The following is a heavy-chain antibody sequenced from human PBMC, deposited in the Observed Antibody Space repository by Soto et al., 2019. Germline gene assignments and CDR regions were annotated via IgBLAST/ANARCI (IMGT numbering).Heavy chain of an antibody. CDR1: GFTFSSYA. Sequence: QVQLVESGGGVVQPGRSLRLSCAASGFTFSSYAMHWVRQAPGKGLEWVAVISYDGSNKYYADSVKGRFTISRDNSKNQLYLQMNRLRAEDTAVYYCARYRNYYFDYWGQGTLVTVSS. CDR3: ARYRNYYFDY. D-gene: IGHD3-16*02. J-gene: IGHJ4*02. CDR2: ISYDGSNK. V-gene: IGHV3-30-3*01.